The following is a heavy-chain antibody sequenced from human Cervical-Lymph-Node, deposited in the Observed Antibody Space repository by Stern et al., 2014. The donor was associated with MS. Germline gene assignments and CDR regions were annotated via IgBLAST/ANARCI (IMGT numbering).Heavy chain of an antibody. J-gene: IGHJ6*02. V-gene: IGHV1-69*18. CDR3: ARSHDYYALDV. CDR2: IIPNFRTT. Sequence: QVQLVQSGAEVKQPGSSVQVSCRAPGDTLSIYGISWVRQAPGQGLQSLGTIIPNFRTTHYAQQFQGRLTITADESTSTAYMELSGLRSEDTAIYYCARSHDYYALDVWGQGTTVIVSS. CDR1: GDTLSIYG.